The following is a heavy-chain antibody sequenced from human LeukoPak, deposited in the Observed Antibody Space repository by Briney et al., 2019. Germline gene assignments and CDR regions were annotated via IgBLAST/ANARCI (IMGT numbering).Heavy chain of an antibody. J-gene: IGHJ6*02. Sequence: GGSLRLSCAASGFTFSSYAMSWVRQAPGKGLEWVSAISRSGGSTYYADSVKGRFTISRDNSKNTLYLQMNSLRAEDTAVYYCAKDSDCSSTSCYVEMDVWGQGTTVTVS. CDR1: GFTFSSYA. CDR2: ISRSGGST. CDR3: AKDSDCSSTSCYVEMDV. V-gene: IGHV3-23*01. D-gene: IGHD2-2*01.